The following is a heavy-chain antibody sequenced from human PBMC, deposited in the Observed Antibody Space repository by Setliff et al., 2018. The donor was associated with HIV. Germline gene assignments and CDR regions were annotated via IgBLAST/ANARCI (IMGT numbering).Heavy chain of an antibody. Sequence: SETLSLTCTVSGDSISTSNSYWGWVRQPPGKGLEWIGSLYYGGSTYYNPSLKSRVTISVDTSKNQFSLKLSSVTAADTAVYYCARPFDWGSSHPLGYWSQGTLVTVSS. V-gene: IGHV4-39*01. D-gene: IGHD3-9*01. CDR3: ARPFDWGSSHPLGY. CDR2: LYYGGST. CDR1: GDSISTSNSY. J-gene: IGHJ4*02.